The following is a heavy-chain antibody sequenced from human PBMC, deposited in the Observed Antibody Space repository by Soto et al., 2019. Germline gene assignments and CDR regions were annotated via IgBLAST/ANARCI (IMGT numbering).Heavy chain of an antibody. D-gene: IGHD3-10*01. V-gene: IGHV3-23*01. J-gene: IGHJ4*02. CDR2: FRTGGDDGTT. CDR1: GFTFSSYS. CDR3: AKKVNSDSGSQYFGY. Sequence: GGSLRLSCAASGFTFSSYSMSWVRQAPGKGLERVSGFRTGGDDGTTYYADSVKGRFTISRDNSKNTLFLQMNSLRAEDTAIYYCAKKVNSDSGSQYFGYWGQGTLVTVSS.